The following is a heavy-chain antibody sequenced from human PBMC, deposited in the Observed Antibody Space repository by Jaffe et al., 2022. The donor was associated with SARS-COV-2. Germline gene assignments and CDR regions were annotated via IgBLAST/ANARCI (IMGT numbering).Heavy chain of an antibody. J-gene: IGHJ4*02. CDR1: GYSISSGYY. CDR3: ARGRGSGSYYQYFDY. Sequence: QVQLQESGPGLVKPSETLSLTCTVSGYSISSGYYWGWIRQPPGKGLEWIGSIYHSGSTYYNPSLKSRVTISVDTSKNQFSLKLSSVTAADTAVYYCARGRGSGSYYQYFDYWGQGTLVTVSS. V-gene: IGHV4-38-2*02. D-gene: IGHD3-10*01. CDR2: IYHSGST.